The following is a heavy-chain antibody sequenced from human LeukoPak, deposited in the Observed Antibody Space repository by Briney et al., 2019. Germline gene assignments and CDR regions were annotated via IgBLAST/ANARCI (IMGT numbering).Heavy chain of an antibody. D-gene: IGHD1-7*01. CDR3: ASLTGTTSFWFDP. CDR1: GGSISSGGYY. J-gene: IGHJ5*02. CDR2: IYYSGST. V-gene: IGHV4-31*03. Sequence: PSETLSLTCTVSGGSISSGGYYWSWIRQHPGKGLEWIEYIYYSGSTYYNPSLKSRVTISVDTSKNQFSLKLSSVTAADTAVYYCASLTGTTSFWFDPWGQGTLVTVSS.